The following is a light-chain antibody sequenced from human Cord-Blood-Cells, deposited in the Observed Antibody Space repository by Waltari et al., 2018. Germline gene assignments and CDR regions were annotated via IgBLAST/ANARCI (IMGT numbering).Light chain of an antibody. V-gene: IGKV1-39*01. CDR3: QQIYSTPLT. CDR2: AAS. CDR1: QSISSY. J-gene: IGKJ4*01. Sequence: DIQMTQSPSSLSASVGDRVPITCRASQSISSYLNWYQQKPGKAPKLLIYAASSLQSGVPSRFSGSGSGTDFTLTISSRQPEDFATDYCQQIYSTPLTFGGGTKVEIK.